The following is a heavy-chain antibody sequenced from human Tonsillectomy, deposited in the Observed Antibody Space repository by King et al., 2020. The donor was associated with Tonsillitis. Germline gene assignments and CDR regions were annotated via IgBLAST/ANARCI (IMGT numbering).Heavy chain of an antibody. V-gene: IGHV7-4-1*02. Sequence: QLVQSGSELRKPGASVKVSSRPSVYTFLSSLWNGVGQPPGKGLEWMGNINTNSGNPRYPRGFTGGFVFSLDTSVSTPYLQINSLKADDTAVYYCAKGTPAPGTDFWGQGTLVTVSS. CDR3: AKGTPAPGTDF. J-gene: IGHJ4*02. CDR1: VYTFLSSL. CDR2: INTNSGNP. D-gene: IGHD6-13*01.